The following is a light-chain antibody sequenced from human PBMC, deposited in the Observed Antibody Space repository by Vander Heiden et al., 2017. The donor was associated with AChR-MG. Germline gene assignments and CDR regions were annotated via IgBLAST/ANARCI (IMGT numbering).Light chain of an antibody. Sequence: QLVVTQPPSASASLGASVKLTCTLSSGHRDYVIAWHRQQPERGPRYLMKVNRDGSHIKGAGIPDRFSGSSSGAERYLIISSLQSEDEADYYCQTWHTGTVVFGGGTKLTVL. J-gene: IGLJ2*01. CDR1: SGHRDYV. V-gene: IGLV4-69*01. CDR2: VNRDGSH. CDR3: QTWHTGTVV.